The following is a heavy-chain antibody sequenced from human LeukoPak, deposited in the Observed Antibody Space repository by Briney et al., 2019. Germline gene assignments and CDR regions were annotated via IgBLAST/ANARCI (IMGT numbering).Heavy chain of an antibody. D-gene: IGHD2-15*01. V-gene: IGHV3-23*01. J-gene: IGHJ4*02. CDR1: GFTFSSYA. Sequence: PGGSLRLSCAASGFTFSSYAMSWVRQAPGKGLEWVSVTSGSGGRIYYADSVKGRFTISRDNSKNTLYLQMNSLRAEDTAVYYCAKTTIVVVVAATIFDYWGQGTLVTVSS. CDR2: TSGSGGRI. CDR3: AKTTIVVVVAATIFDY.